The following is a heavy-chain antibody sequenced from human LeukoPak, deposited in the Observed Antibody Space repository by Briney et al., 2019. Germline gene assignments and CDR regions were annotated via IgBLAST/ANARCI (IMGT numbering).Heavy chain of an antibody. CDR3: ARDREGAAAAFHCGMDV. CDR1: GYTFTGYY. CDR2: INPNSGGT. Sequence: ASVKVSCKASGYTFTGYYMHWVRQAPGQGLEWMGWINPNSGGTNYAQKFQGRVTMTRDTSISTAYMELSRLRSDDTAVCYCARDREGAAAAFHCGMDVWGQGTTVTVSS. D-gene: IGHD6-13*01. V-gene: IGHV1-2*02. J-gene: IGHJ6*02.